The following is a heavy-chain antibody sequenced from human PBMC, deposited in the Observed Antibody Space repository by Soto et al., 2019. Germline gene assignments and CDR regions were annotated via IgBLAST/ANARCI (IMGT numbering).Heavy chain of an antibody. CDR3: TRVRGYYDSSGFDY. CDR2: ISGGGGSTI. D-gene: IGHD3-22*01. V-gene: IGHV3-11*01. Sequence: GGSLRLSCAASGFTFSDYYMSWIRQAPGKELEWVSYISGGGGSTIQYADSVKGRFTISRDNAKNSLYLQMNSLRVADTAVYYCTRVRGYYDSSGFDYWGQGTPVTVSS. J-gene: IGHJ4*02. CDR1: GFTFSDYY.